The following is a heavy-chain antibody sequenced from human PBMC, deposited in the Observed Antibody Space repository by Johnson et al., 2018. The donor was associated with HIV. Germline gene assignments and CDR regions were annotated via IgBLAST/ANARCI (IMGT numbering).Heavy chain of an antibody. Sequence: VQLVESGGGLVQPGRSLRLSCAASGFTFDDYAMYWVRQAPGKGLEWVSGISWNSGSIGYADSVKGRFTISRDHAKNSLYLQMNSLRPEDTDLYYLAKATNYDSMGYWNAFDIWGQGTMVTVSS. CDR1: GFTFDDYA. J-gene: IGHJ3*02. D-gene: IGHD3-22*01. CDR2: ISWNSGSI. CDR3: AKATNYDSMGYWNAFDI. V-gene: IGHV3-9*01.